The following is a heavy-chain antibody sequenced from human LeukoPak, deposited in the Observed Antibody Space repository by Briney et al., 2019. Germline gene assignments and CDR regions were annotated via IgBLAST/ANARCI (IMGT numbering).Heavy chain of an antibody. D-gene: IGHD6-19*01. Sequence: GGSLRLSCAASGFTFNRNAISWVRQARGKGLEWVSTIGGSGDKTFYADSVKGRFTISRDNSKDMLHLQMSSLTGEDTALYYCVRRGDASSGWGDHDYWGQGALVTVSS. CDR1: GFTFNRNA. V-gene: IGHV3-23*01. CDR2: IGGSGDKT. CDR3: VRRGDASSGWGDHDY. J-gene: IGHJ4*02.